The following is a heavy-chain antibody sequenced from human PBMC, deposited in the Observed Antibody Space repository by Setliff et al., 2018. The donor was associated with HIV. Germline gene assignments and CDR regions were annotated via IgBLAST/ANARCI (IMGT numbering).Heavy chain of an antibody. V-gene: IGHV5-51*01. CDR2: IYPGDSDT. D-gene: IGHD3-22*01. J-gene: IGHJ3*02. CDR3: ARLNSSGYYPQGAFGI. Sequence: GESLKISCKGSGYSFTSFWIGWARQMPGKGLEWMGIIYPGDSDTRYSPSFQGQATISADKSISTAYLQWSSLKASDTAMYYCARLNSSGYYPQGAFGIWGQGTMVTVSS. CDR1: GYSFTSFW.